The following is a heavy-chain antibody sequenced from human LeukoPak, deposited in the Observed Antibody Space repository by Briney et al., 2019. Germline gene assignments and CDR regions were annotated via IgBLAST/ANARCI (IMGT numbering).Heavy chain of an antibody. J-gene: IGHJ4*02. V-gene: IGHV5-10-1*01. CDR1: GYSFTSYW. Sequence: SGESLKISCKGSGYSFTSYWISWVRQMPGKGLEWMGRIDPSDSYTNYSPSFQGHVTISADKSISTAYLQWSSLKASDTAIYFCARRISGYYIDYWGQGTLVTVSS. CDR2: IDPSDSYT. CDR3: ARRISGYYIDY. D-gene: IGHD1-26*01.